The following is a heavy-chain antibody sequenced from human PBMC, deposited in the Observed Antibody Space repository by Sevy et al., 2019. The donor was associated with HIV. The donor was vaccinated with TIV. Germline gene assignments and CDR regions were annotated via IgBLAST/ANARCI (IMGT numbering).Heavy chain of an antibody. Sequence: SETLSLTCTLSGDSFSNYYWNWVRQSPGKGLEWLGLIYSSGSTNYNPSLMGRITMSVDTAKSQLSLKLTSVTAADTDVYFCARVMGLRSGFDYWGQGIPVTVSS. D-gene: IGHD3-10*02. V-gene: IGHV4-4*07. J-gene: IGHJ4*02. CDR3: ARVMGLRSGFDY. CDR2: IYSSGST. CDR1: GDSFSNYY.